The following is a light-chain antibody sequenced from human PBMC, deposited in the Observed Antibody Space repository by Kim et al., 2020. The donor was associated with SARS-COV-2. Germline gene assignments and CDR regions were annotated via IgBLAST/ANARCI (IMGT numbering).Light chain of an antibody. J-gene: IGLJ2*01. CDR3: SSYTSSSTLL. CDR1: SSDVGGYNY. Sequence: QANTTSCTGTSSDVGGYNYVSWYQHHPGTAPRLMIYDVTNRPSGVSNRFSGSKSGNAASLTISGLQAEDEADYYCSSYTSSSTLLFGGGTQLTVL. CDR2: DVT. V-gene: IGLV2-14*03.